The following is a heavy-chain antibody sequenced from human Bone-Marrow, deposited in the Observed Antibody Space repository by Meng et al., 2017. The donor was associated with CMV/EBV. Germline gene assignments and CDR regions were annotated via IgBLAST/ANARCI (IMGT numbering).Heavy chain of an antibody. CDR2: IYRDGST. Sequence: GGSLRLSCAASGFTVSSKYMTWVRQTPGKGLEWVSVIYRDGSTYYADSVKGRFTISRDNAKNSLYLQMNSLRAEDTAVYYCARDTAMVRSLDYWGQGTLVTVSS. CDR3: ARDTAMVRSLDY. CDR1: GFTVSSKY. J-gene: IGHJ4*02. D-gene: IGHD5-18*01. V-gene: IGHV3-53*01.